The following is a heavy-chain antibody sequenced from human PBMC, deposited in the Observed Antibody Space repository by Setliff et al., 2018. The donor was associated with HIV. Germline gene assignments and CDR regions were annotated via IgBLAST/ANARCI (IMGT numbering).Heavy chain of an antibody. CDR2: IIPIFGTA. CDR3: ARIKRGYFSYCDY. J-gene: IGHJ4*02. CDR1: GGTFSSYA. Sequence: SVKVSCKASGGTFSSYAISWVRQAPGQGLEWMGRIIPIFGTANYAQKFQGRVTITADKSTSTAYMELSSLRSEDTAIYYCARIKRGYFSYCDYWAQGTLVTVSS. V-gene: IGHV1-69*06. D-gene: IGHD5-12*01.